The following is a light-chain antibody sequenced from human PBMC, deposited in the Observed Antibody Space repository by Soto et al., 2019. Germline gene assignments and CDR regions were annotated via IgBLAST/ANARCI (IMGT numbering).Light chain of an antibody. CDR1: QRVLASSNNKNY. CDR2: SAS. Sequence: DIVMTQSPDSLAVSLGERATINCKSSQRVLASSNNKNYLVCYQQKPGQPPKLLIPSASTRESGVPDRFGGSGPGPDLPLTIGSLQAEDVAGYFCQQDCSTPPYTFGQGTKFELK. CDR3: QQDCSTPPYT. J-gene: IGKJ2*01. V-gene: IGKV4-1*01.